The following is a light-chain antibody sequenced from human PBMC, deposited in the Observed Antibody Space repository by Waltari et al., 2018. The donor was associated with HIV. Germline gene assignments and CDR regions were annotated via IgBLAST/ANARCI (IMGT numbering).Light chain of an antibody. V-gene: IGKV3-20*01. J-gene: IGKJ1*01. Sequence: DIVLTQSPDVLSLSPGARATLSCRADRVVSLNYLAWYQQRPGQAPRLLVYNTSSRAVGVPARFTATGSGTDFTLTVSRLEPEDFAVYYCQECVSSSWTFGQGTRV. CDR2: NTS. CDR1: RVVSLNY. CDR3: QECVSSSWT.